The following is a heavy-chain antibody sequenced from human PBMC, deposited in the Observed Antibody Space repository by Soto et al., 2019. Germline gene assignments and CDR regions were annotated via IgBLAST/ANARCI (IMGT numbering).Heavy chain of an antibody. J-gene: IGHJ4*02. CDR3: ARLHSGYDLGFDY. Sequence: SETLSLTCTVSGGSISSSSYYWGWIRQPPGKGLEWIGSIYYSGSTYYNPSLKSRVTISVDTSKNQFSLKLSSVTAADTAVYYCARLHSGYDLGFDYWGQGTLVTVSS. D-gene: IGHD5-12*01. CDR2: IYYSGST. CDR1: GGSISSSSYY. V-gene: IGHV4-39*01.